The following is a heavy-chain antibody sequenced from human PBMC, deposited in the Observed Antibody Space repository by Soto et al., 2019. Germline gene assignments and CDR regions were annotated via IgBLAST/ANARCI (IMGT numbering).Heavy chain of an antibody. CDR1: GYTFTGYY. J-gene: IGHJ4*02. Sequence: ASVKVSCKASGYTFTGYYMHWVRQAPGQGLEWMGWINPQSGGTTYAQKFQGRVTVTRDTSISTVYMELSRLTFDDTAVYYCARHYYDGSGHWGQGTLVTVSS. V-gene: IGHV1-2*02. D-gene: IGHD3-16*01. CDR3: ARHYYDGSGH. CDR2: INPQSGGT.